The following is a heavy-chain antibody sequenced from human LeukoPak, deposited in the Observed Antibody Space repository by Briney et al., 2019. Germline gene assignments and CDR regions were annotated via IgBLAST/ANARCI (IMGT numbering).Heavy chain of an antibody. D-gene: IGHD4-17*01. CDR1: GYTFTRQG. CDR3: ARERHGDYID. V-gene: IGHV1-18*01. J-gene: IGHJ4*02. CDR2: ISIYNGNT. Sequence: GASVKVSCEASGYTFTRQGLVWGGQPPGQGLDGLGWISIYNGNTSYAQKLQGRVTMTTDTSTSTAYMELRSLRSDDTAVYYCARERHGDYIDWGQGTLVTVSS.